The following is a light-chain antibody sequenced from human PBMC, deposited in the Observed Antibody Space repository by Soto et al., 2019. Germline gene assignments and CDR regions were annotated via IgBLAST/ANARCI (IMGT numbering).Light chain of an antibody. V-gene: IGLV2-14*01. CDR3: SSYTSSSTLLYV. Sequence: QSVLTQPASVSGSPGQSITISCTGTSSDVGGYNYVSWYQQHPGKAPKLMIYDVSNRPPGVSNRFSGSKSGNTASLTISGLQAEDEADYYCSSYTSSSTLLYVFGTGTKRTVL. CDR2: DVS. CDR1: SSDVGGYNY. J-gene: IGLJ1*01.